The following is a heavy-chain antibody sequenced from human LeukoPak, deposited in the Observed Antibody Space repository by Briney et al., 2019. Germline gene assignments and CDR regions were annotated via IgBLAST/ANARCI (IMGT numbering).Heavy chain of an antibody. CDR1: GYTFTSYY. J-gene: IGHJ1*01. V-gene: IGHV1-46*01. CDR3: AGAWYSSSWFQH. Sequence: ASVKVSCKASGYTFTSYYMHWVRQAPGQGLEWMGIINPSGGSTSYAQKFQGRVTITRDTSASTAYMELSSLRSEDTAVYYCAGAWYSSSWFQHWGQGTLVTVSS. CDR2: INPSGGST. D-gene: IGHD6-13*01.